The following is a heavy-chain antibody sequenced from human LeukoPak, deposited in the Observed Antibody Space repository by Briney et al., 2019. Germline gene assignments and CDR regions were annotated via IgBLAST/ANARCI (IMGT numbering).Heavy chain of an antibody. CDR3: AREDGFCSGGSCYQH. D-gene: IGHD2-15*01. CDR1: GFTFDDYG. V-gene: IGHV3-20*04. J-gene: IGHJ1*01. CDR2: INWNGVST. Sequence: PGRSPRLSCAASGFTFDDYGMSWVRKGPGKGLEWVSFINWNGVSTDYADSVKGRFTIFRDNAKNSLFLQMNSLRAEDTAFYYCAREDGFCSGGSCYQHWGQGTLVTVSS.